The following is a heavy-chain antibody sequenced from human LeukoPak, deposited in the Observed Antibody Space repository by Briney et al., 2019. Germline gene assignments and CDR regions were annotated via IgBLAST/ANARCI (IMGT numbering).Heavy chain of an antibody. CDR3: ARSVDTAMANFDY. CDR1: GGSFSGYY. J-gene: IGHJ4*02. CDR2: IHHSGST. V-gene: IGHV4-34*01. D-gene: IGHD5-18*01. Sequence: SETLSLTCAVYGGSFSGYYWSWIRQPPGKGLEWIGEIHHSGSTNYNPSLKSRVTISVDTSKNQFSLKLSSVTAGDTAVYYCARSVDTAMANFDYWGQGTLVTVSS.